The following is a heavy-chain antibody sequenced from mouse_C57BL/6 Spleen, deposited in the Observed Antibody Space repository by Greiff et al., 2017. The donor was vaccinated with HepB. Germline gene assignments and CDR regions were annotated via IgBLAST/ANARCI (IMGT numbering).Heavy chain of an antibody. Sequence: QVQLQQPGAELVKPGASVKLSCKASGYTFTSYWMHWVKQRPGQGLEWIGMIHPNSGSTNYNEKFKSKATLTVDKSSSTAYMQLSSLTSADSAVYYCAREGITTVVPYAMDYWGQGTSVTVSS. V-gene: IGHV1-64*01. CDR2: IHPNSGST. CDR1: GYTFTSYW. D-gene: IGHD1-1*01. CDR3: AREGITTVVPYAMDY. J-gene: IGHJ4*01.